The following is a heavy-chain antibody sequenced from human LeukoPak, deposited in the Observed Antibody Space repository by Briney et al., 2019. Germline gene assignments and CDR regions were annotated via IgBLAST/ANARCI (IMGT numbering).Heavy chain of an antibody. D-gene: IGHD3-16*01. CDR3: AKGLRGDLPTASDY. V-gene: IGHV3-30*18. J-gene: IGHJ4*02. Sequence: PGGSLRLSCSSSGFTFSTYSMNWVRQAPGKGLEWVALISYDGSDIYYADSVKGRFTISRDNSMNTLYLQMNSLRDEDTAVYYCAKGLRGDLPTASDYWGQGTLVTVSS. CDR1: GFTFSTYS. CDR2: ISYDGSDI.